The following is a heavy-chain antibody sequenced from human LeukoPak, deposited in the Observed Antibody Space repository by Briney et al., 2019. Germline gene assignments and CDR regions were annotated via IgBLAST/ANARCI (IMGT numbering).Heavy chain of an antibody. CDR3: ANEGIAAAGTFDY. Sequence: GGSLRLSCAASGFSFTNYAMNWVRHAPGQGLEWVSQISGSGGETYYADSVQGRFTIFRDSSENTLYLQMNGLRAEDTAVYYCANEGIAAAGTFDYWGQGTLVTVSS. J-gene: IGHJ4*02. CDR1: GFSFTNYA. V-gene: IGHV3-23*01. CDR2: ISGSGGET. D-gene: IGHD6-13*01.